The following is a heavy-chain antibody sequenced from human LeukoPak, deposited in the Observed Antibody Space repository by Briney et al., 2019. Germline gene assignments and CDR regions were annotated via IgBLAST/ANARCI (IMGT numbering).Heavy chain of an antibody. CDR2: IKQDGSEK. CDR1: GFTFSTYW. D-gene: IGHD3-16*01. Sequence: GGSLRLSCAASGFTFSTYWMSWVRQAPGKGLEWVANIKQDGSEKYYVVSVEGRFTISRDNAKNSLFLQMNSLRAEDTAVYYCVRAQGLGESENHWGQGTLVTVSS. V-gene: IGHV3-7*01. CDR3: VRAQGLGESENH. J-gene: IGHJ4*02.